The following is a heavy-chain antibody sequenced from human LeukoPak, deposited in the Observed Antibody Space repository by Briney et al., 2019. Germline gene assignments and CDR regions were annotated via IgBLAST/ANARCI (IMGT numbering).Heavy chain of an antibody. CDR3: ARDLAVVTANFDY. D-gene: IGHD2-21*02. Sequence: SETLSLTCTVSGGSISSYYWSWIRQPPGKGLEWIGYIYYSGSTNYNPSLKSRVTMSVDTSKNQFSLELSSVTAADTAVYYCARDLAVVTANFDYWGQGTLVTVSS. CDR1: GGSISSYY. J-gene: IGHJ4*02. V-gene: IGHV4-59*12. CDR2: IYYSGST.